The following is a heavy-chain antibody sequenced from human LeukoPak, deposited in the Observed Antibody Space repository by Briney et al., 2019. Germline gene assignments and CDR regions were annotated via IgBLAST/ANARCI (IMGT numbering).Heavy chain of an antibody. CDR2: IYYSGST. J-gene: IGHJ4*02. CDR3: ASSSLEMATSTVPFDY. Sequence: SETLSLTCTVSGGSISSYYWSWIRQPPGKGLEWIGYIYYSGSTNYNPSLKSRVTISVDTSKNQFSLKLSSVTAADTAVYYCASSSLEMATSTVPFDYWGQGTLVNVSS. V-gene: IGHV4-59*01. D-gene: IGHD5-24*01. CDR1: GGSISSYY.